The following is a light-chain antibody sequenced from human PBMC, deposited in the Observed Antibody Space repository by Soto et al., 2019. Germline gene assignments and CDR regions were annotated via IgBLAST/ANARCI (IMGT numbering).Light chain of an antibody. V-gene: IGLV1-47*02. CDR1: SPNIGGNY. CDR3: AAWDNSFSGSLV. J-gene: IGLJ1*01. CDR2: NNN. Sequence: QSVLTQPPSASGSPGQRVTISCSGSSPNIGGNYVYWYQPLPGTAPRLLIYNNNQRPSGVPDRFSGSKSGPSASLAINGLRSEDEADYYCAAWDNSFSGSLVFGTGTKVTVL.